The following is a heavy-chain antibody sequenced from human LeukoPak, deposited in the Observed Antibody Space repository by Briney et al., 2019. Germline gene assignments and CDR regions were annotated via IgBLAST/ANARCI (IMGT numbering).Heavy chain of an antibody. J-gene: IGHJ3*02. CDR3: ARPTGYFDWLPLADAFDI. V-gene: IGHV3-7*01. Sequence: LPGGSLRLSCAASGFTFSSYWMSWVRQAPGKGLEWVANIKQDGSEKYYVDSVKGRFTISRDNAKNSLYLQMNSLRAEDTAVYYCARPTGYFDWLPLADAFDIWGQGTMVTVSS. CDR2: IKQDGSEK. D-gene: IGHD3-9*01. CDR1: GFTFSSYW.